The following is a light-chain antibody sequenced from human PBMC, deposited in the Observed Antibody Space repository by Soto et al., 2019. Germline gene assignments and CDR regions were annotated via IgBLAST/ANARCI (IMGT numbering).Light chain of an antibody. J-gene: IGLJ2*01. CDR3: SSYTSSSTHVV. Sequence: QSVLTQPASVSGSPGQSITISCTGTSSDVGGYNYVSWYQQFPGKAPKLMIYDVSNRPSGVSNRFSGSKSGNTASLTISGLQTGDEADYFCSSYTSSSTHVVFGGGTKVTVL. CDR2: DVS. V-gene: IGLV2-14*01. CDR1: SSDVGGYNY.